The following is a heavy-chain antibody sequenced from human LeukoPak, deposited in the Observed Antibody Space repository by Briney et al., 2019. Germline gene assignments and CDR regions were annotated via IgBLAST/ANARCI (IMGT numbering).Heavy chain of an antibody. D-gene: IGHD3-16*01. V-gene: IGHV3-23*01. J-gene: IGHJ4*02. CDR3: AKANCVSNADAVG. Sequence: GGSLRLSRAPSGFSLSNYAMRGVPPAPAGGPEWVSSILGGGETFYADSVKGRFTLSRDDSRNTVYLQLNNLRVEDTAIYYCAKANCVSNADAVGWGQGTQVTVSS. CDR2: ILGGGET. CDR1: GFSLSNYA.